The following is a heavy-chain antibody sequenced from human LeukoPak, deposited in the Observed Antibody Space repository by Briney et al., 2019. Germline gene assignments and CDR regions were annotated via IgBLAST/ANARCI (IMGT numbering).Heavy chain of an antibody. J-gene: IGHJ5*02. V-gene: IGHV4-34*01. CDR1: GGSFSGYY. CDR2: IDHSGST. CDR3: ASLHYYDFWSGYYEDWFDP. Sequence: SETLSLTCAVYGGSFSGYYWSWIRQPPGKGLEWIGEIDHSGSTNCNPSLKSRVTISVDTSKNQFSLKLSSVTAADTAVYYCASLHYYDFWSGYYEDWFDPWGQGTLVTVSS. D-gene: IGHD3-3*01.